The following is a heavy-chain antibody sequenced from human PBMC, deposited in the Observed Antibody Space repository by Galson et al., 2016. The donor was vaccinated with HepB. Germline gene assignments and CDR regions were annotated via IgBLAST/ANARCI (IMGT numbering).Heavy chain of an antibody. D-gene: IGHD6-13*01. CDR2: IYPVDSET. CDR1: GYRFSTYW. V-gene: IGHV5-51*01. CDR3: ARQQLADFDY. J-gene: IGHJ4*02. Sequence: SGAEVKKPGESLKISCKGSGYRFSTYWIAWVRQMPGKGLEWMGIIYPVDSETRYSPSFQGQVTISADKSISTAYLQWSSLKASDTAVYYCARQQLADFDYWGQGTLVTVSS.